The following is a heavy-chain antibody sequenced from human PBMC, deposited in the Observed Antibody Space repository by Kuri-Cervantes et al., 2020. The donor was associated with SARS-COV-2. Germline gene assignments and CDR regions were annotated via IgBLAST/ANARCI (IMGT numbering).Heavy chain of an antibody. V-gene: IGHV3-23*01. Sequence: GESLKISCAASGFTFSSYAMGWVRQAPGKGLEWVLAISGSGGSTYYADSVKGRFTISRDNSKNTLYLQMNSLRAEDTAVYYCAKDGSSSWSFNYYYYGMDVWGQGTTVTVSS. CDR2: ISGSGGST. CDR3: AKDGSSSWSFNYYYYGMDV. CDR1: GFTFSSYA. D-gene: IGHD6-13*01. J-gene: IGHJ6*02.